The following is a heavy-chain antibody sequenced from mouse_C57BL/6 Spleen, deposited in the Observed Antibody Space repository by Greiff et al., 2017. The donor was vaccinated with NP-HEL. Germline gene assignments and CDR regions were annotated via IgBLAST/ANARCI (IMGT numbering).Heavy chain of an antibody. V-gene: IGHV1-64*01. CDR3: ARGGWLRYFDV. Sequence: VQLQQSGAELVKPGASVKLSCKASGYTFTSYWMHWVKQRPGQGLEWIGMIHPNSGSTNYNEKFKSKATLTVDKSSSTAYMQLSSLTSEDSAVYYCARGGWLRYFDVWGTGTTVTVSS. CDR1: GYTFTSYW. CDR2: IHPNSGST. J-gene: IGHJ1*03. D-gene: IGHD2-3*01.